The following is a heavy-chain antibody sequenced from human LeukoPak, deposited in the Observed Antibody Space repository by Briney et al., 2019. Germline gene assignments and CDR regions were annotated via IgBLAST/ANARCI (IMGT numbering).Heavy chain of an antibody. J-gene: IGHJ6*03. CDR3: AREGLDSYGSYYYYYYMDV. Sequence: SETLSLTCTVSGGSISSGSYYWSRIRQPAGKGLEWIGRIYTSGSTNYNPSLKSRVTISVDTSKNQFSLKLSSVTAADTAVYYCAREGLDSYGSYYYYYYMDVWGKGTTVTVSS. CDR1: GGSISSGSYY. D-gene: IGHD5-18*01. CDR2: IYTSGST. V-gene: IGHV4-61*02.